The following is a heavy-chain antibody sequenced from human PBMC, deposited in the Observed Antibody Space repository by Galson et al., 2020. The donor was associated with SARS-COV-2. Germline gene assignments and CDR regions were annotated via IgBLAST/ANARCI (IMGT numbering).Heavy chain of an antibody. CDR3: ARDKYYYGSGSYYYYYYYVDV. D-gene: IGHD3-10*01. V-gene: IGHV1-2*06. J-gene: IGHJ6*03. CDR2: INPNSGGT. Sequence: GESLKLSCKASGYTFTGYYMHWVRQAPGQGLEWMGRINPNSGGTNYAQKFQGRVTITRDTSISTAYMELSRLRSDDTAVYYCARDKYYYGSGSYYYYYYYVDVWGKGTTVTISS. CDR1: GYTFTGYY.